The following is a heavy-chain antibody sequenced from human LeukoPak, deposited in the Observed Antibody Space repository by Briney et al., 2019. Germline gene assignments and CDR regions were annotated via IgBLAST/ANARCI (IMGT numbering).Heavy chain of an antibody. CDR3: ARVGKTSYYYYYMDV. CDR1: GGSISSYY. Sequence: PSESLSLTCTLSGGSISSYYWSWIRQPPGKGLERIGYIYYSGSTNYNPSLKSRVTISVDTSKNQFSLKLSSVTAADTAVYYCARVGKTSYYYYYMDVWGKGTTVTVSS. CDR2: IYYSGST. D-gene: IGHD7-27*01. V-gene: IGHV4-59*01. J-gene: IGHJ6*03.